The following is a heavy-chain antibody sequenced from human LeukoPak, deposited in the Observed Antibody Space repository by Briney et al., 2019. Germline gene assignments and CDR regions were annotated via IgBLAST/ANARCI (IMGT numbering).Heavy chain of an antibody. D-gene: IGHD6-13*01. J-gene: IGHJ4*02. CDR3: ARVPPGSSSWYDY. Sequence: PGGSLRLSCAASGFTFSSYSMNWVRQAPGKGLEWVSSISSSSSYIYYADSVKGRFTISRDNAKNSLYLQMNSLRAEDTAVYYCARVPPGSSSWYDYWGQGTLVTVSS. CDR1: GFTFSSYS. CDR2: ISSSSSYI. V-gene: IGHV3-21*01.